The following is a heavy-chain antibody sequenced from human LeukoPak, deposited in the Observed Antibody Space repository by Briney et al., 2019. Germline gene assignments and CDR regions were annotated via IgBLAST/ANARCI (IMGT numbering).Heavy chain of an antibody. Sequence: SVKVSCKASGGTFSSYAISWVRQAPGQGLEWMGGIIPIFGTANYAQKFQGRVTITADESTSTAYMELSSLRSEDTAVYYCARDVGYCSGGSCYSNWFDPWGQGTLVTVFS. V-gene: IGHV1-69*13. CDR2: IIPIFGTA. J-gene: IGHJ5*02. D-gene: IGHD2-15*01. CDR3: ARDVGYCSGGSCYSNWFDP. CDR1: GGTFSSYA.